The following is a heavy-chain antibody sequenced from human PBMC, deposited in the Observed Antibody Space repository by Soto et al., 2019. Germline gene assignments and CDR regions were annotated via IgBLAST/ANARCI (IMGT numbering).Heavy chain of an antibody. CDR1: GFTFSSYS. D-gene: IGHD5-12*01. Sequence: EVQLVESGGGLVKPGGSLRLSCAASGFTFSSYSMNWVRQAPGKGLEWVSSISSSSSYIYYADSVKGRFTISRDNAKNSLYLQMNSLRAEDTAVYYCARDFRMEATITRDAFDIWGQGTMVTVSS. V-gene: IGHV3-21*01. CDR2: ISSSSSYI. CDR3: ARDFRMEATITRDAFDI. J-gene: IGHJ3*02.